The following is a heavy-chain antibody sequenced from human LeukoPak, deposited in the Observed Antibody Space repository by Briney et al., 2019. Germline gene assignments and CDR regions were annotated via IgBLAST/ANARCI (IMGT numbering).Heavy chain of an antibody. Sequence: SETLSLTCTVSGYSISSGYYWGWIRQPPGKGLEWIGNIYHSGSTYYNPSLKSRVTISVDTSKNQFSLKLTSVTAADTAVYYCARQGRFLEWSTLGYWGQGTLVTVSS. J-gene: IGHJ4*02. V-gene: IGHV4-38-2*02. CDR3: ARQGRFLEWSTLGY. D-gene: IGHD3-3*01. CDR2: IYHSGST. CDR1: GYSISSGYY.